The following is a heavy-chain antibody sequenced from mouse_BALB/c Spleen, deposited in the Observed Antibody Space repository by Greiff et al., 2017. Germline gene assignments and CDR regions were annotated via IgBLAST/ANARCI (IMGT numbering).Heavy chain of an antibody. CDR2: ISDGGSYT. D-gene: IGHD1-1*01. CDR3: ASSYYGSSSWFAY. Sequence: EVKVVESGGGLVKPGGSLKLSCAASGFTFSDYYMYWVRQTPEKRLEWVATISDGGSYTYYPDSVKGRFTISRDNAKNNLYLQMSSLKSEDTAMYYCASSYYGSSSWFAYWGQGTLVTVSA. V-gene: IGHV5-4*02. CDR1: GFTFSDYY. J-gene: IGHJ3*01.